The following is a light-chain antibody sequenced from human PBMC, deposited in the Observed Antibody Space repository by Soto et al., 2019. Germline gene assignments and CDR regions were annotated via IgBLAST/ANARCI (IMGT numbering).Light chain of an antibody. CDR1: QDISNY. J-gene: IGKJ3*01. CDR3: QQHDNLPFT. Sequence: DIQMTQSPSSLSASVGDRVTITCQASQDISNYLNWYQQKPGKAPKLLIFHASNLKTGVPSRFSGSGYGTDFTFTISSLQPADIATYYCQQHDNLPFTFGPGTKVDIK. V-gene: IGKV1-33*01. CDR2: HAS.